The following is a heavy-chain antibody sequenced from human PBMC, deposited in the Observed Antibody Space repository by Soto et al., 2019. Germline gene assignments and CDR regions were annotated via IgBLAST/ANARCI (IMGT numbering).Heavy chain of an antibody. D-gene: IGHD6-13*01. J-gene: IGHJ4*02. CDR3: ARKDIAGNSVDF. CDR2: IYPGDSDT. Sequence: KVSCKASGYSFTTYWSGWVRQMPGKGLEWMGIIYPGDSDTRYSPSFQGQVTISADKSISTAYLQWSSLKASDSAMFYCARKDIAGNSVDFWGQGTLVTVSS. V-gene: IGHV5-51*01. CDR1: GYSFTTYW.